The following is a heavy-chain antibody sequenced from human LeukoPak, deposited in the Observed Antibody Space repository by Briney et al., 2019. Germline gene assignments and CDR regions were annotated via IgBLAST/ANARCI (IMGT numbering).Heavy chain of an antibody. CDR1: GGSISSYY. Sequence: SETLSLTCTVSGGSISSYYWSWIRQPPGKGLEWIGYIYYSGSTNYNPSLKNRVTISVDTSKNQFSLKLSSVTAADTAVYYCARFVKWFGELSFDYWGQGTLVTVSS. J-gene: IGHJ4*02. V-gene: IGHV4-59*12. CDR3: ARFVKWFGELSFDY. D-gene: IGHD3-10*01. CDR2: IYYSGST.